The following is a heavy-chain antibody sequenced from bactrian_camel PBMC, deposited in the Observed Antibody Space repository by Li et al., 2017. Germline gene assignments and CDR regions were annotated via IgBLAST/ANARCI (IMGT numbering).Heavy chain of an antibody. D-gene: IGHD2*01. Sequence: VQLVESGGGLVQPGGSLRLSCAASGFTFSRYVMSWVRQAPGKGLEWVSSISSGSDSGSTYYADSVKGRFTISRDNAKNTVYLQMNSLKSEDTARYYCAKHDPRDRVVGWWVATDEYNYWGRGTQVTVS. J-gene: IGHJ4*01. CDR1: GFTFSRYV. CDR3: AKHDPRDRVVGWWVATDEYNY. V-gene: IGHV3S40*01. CDR2: ISSGSDSGST.